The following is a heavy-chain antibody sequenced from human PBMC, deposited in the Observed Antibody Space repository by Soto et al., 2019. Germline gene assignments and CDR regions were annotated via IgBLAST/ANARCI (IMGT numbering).Heavy chain of an antibody. CDR2: IIPIFGTA. J-gene: IGHJ6*02. CDR3: ARDHRYSSSWYRNNYYYYGMDV. Sequence: QVQLVQSGAEVKKPGSSVKVSCKASGGTFSSYAISWVRQAPGQGLEWMGGIIPIFGTANYAQKFQGRVTITADKSTSTAYRELSSLRSEDTAVYYCARDHRYSSSWYRNNYYYYGMDVWGQGTTVTVSS. V-gene: IGHV1-69*06. CDR1: GGTFSSYA. D-gene: IGHD6-13*01.